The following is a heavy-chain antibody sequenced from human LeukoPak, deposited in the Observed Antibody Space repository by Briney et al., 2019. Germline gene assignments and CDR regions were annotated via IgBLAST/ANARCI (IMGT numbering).Heavy chain of an antibody. CDR2: IYNSGST. J-gene: IGHJ3*02. CDR1: GDSISSNY. D-gene: IGHD3-22*01. CDR3: AREYNYYDSSGYYYRGLDAFDI. Sequence: SETLSLTCTVSGDSISSNYWSWIRQSPGKGLEWIGYIYNSGSTKYNPSLKSRVTISVDTSKNLFSLKLTSVTAADTAVYYCAREYNYYDSSGYYYRGLDAFDIWGQGTMVTVSS. V-gene: IGHV4-59*01.